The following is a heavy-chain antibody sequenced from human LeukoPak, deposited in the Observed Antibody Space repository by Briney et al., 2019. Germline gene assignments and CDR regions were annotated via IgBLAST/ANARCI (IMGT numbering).Heavy chain of an antibody. Sequence: GGSLRLSCAASGFTFSSYAMSWVRQAPEKGLEWVSAISGSGGSTYYADSVKGRFTISRDNSKNTLYLQMNSLRAEDTAVYYCAKDRGSIRNPFDYWGQGTLVTVSS. CDR2: ISGSGGST. CDR3: AKDRGSIRNPFDY. D-gene: IGHD1-14*01. J-gene: IGHJ4*02. CDR1: GFTFSSYA. V-gene: IGHV3-23*01.